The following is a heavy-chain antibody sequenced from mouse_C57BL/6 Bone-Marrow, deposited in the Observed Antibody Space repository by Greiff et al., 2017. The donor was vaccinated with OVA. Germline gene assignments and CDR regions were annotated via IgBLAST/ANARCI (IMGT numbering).Heavy chain of an antibody. V-gene: IGHV1-81*01. Sequence: QVQLKQSGAELVRPGASVKLSCKASGYTFTSYGISWVKQRPGQGLEWIGEIYPRSGNTYYNEKFKGKATLTVDKSSSTAYMELRSLTSEDSAVYVCAREGSYDGYYFFAYWGQGTLVTVSA. J-gene: IGHJ3*01. D-gene: IGHD2-3*01. CDR1: GYTFTSYG. CDR2: IYPRSGNT. CDR3: AREGSYDGYYFFAY.